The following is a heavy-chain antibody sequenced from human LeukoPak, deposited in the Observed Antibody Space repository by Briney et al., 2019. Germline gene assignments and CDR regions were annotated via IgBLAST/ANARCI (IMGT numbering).Heavy chain of an antibody. CDR1: GFTFSSYA. D-gene: IGHD3-10*01. V-gene: IGHV3-30-3*01. J-gene: IGHJ4*02. CDR2: MSYDGSNK. Sequence: GGSLRLSCAASGFTFSSYAMHWVRQAPGKGLEWVAVMSYDGSNKYYADSVKGRFTISRDNSKNTLYLQMNSLRAEDTAVYYCARDGITYYYGSGSYPHYWGQGTLVTVSS. CDR3: ARDGITYYYGSGSYPHY.